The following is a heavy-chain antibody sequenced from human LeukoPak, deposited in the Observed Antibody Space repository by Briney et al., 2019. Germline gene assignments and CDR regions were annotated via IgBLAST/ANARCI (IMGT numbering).Heavy chain of an antibody. CDR2: INHSGST. CDR3: ARGSDYYYYGMDV. CDR1: GGSFSGYY. V-gene: IGHV4-34*01. J-gene: IGHJ6*02. Sequence: SETLSLTCAVYGGSFSGYYWSWIRQPPGKGLEWIGEINHSGSTNYNLSLKSRVTISVDTSKNQFSLKLSSVTAADTAVYYCARGSDYYYYGMDVWSQGTTVTVSS.